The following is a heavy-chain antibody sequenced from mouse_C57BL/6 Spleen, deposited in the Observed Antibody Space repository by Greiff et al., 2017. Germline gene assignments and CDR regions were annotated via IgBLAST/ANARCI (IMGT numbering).Heavy chain of an antibody. CDR3: ARRAYYYGSSHWYFDV. CDR2: INPSNGGT. CDR1: GYTFTSYW. J-gene: IGHJ1*03. D-gene: IGHD1-1*01. V-gene: IGHV1-53*01. Sequence: QVQLQQPGTELVKPGASVKLSCKASGYTFTSYWMHWVKQRPGQGLEWIGNINPSNGGTNYNEKFKSKATLTVDKSSSTAYMQLSSLTSEDSAVYYGARRAYYYGSSHWYFDVWGTGTTVTVSS.